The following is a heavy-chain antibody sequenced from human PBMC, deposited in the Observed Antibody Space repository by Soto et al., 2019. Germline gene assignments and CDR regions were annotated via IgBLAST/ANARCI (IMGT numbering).Heavy chain of an antibody. Sequence: PSETLSLTCTVSGGSISSGGYYWSWIRQHPGKGLEWIGYIYYSGSTYYNPSLKSRVTISVDTSKNQFSLKLSSVTAADTAVYYCASSPPSGYSSSWYEGREDYYYYYGMDVWGKGTTVTVSS. CDR2: IYYSGST. V-gene: IGHV4-31*03. J-gene: IGHJ6*04. CDR3: ASSPPSGYSSSWYEGREDYYYYYGMDV. D-gene: IGHD6-13*01. CDR1: GGSISSGGYY.